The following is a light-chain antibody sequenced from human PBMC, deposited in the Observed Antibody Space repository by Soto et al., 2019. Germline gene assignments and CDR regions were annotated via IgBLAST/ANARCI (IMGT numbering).Light chain of an antibody. CDR2: EVH. CDR1: SSDVGNYNL. J-gene: IGLJ2*01. V-gene: IGLV2-23*02. CDR3: CSFAGSSTPYVV. Sequence: QSALTQPASVSGSPGQSITISCTGTSSDVGNYNLVSWYQHHPGKAPKLMIYEVHKRPSGVSNRFSGSKSGNTASLTISGLQAEDEADYYCCSFAGSSTPYVVFGGGTKLTVL.